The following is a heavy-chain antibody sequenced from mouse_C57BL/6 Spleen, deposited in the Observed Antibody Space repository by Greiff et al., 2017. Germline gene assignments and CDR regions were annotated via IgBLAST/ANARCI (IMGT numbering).Heavy chain of an antibody. CDR3: ARSETSYAMDY. CDR1: GYTFTSYW. V-gene: IGHV1-61*01. J-gene: IGHJ4*01. Sequence: QVQLQQPGAELVRPGSSVKLSCKASGYTFTSYWMDWVKQRPGQGLEWIGNIYPSDSETHYNQKFKDKATLTEDKSSSTAYMQLSSLTSEDSAVYYCARSETSYAMDYWGQGTSFTVSS. CDR2: IYPSDSET.